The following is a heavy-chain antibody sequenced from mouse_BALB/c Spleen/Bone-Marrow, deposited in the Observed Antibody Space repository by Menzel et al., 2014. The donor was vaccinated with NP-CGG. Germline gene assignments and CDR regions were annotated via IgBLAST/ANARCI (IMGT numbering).Heavy chain of an antibody. CDR1: GFTFTDYY. Sequence: EVKLQESGGGLVQPGGSLRLSCAASGFTFTDYYMSWVRQPPGKALEWLGFIRNKANGYTTYYSASVKGRFTISRDNSQNILYLQMNTLRAEESATYYCAREENGGIYWYVDVWGAGTTVTVSS. CDR2: IRNKANGYTT. J-gene: IGHJ1*01. CDR3: AREENGGIYWYVDV. V-gene: IGHV7-3*02.